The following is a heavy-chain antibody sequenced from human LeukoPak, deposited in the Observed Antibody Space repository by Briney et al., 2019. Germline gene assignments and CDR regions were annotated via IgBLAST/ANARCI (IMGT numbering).Heavy chain of an antibody. V-gene: IGHV3-53*01. Sequence: GGSLRLSCAASGFTVSRNYMSWVRQAPGKGLEWVSVIYSGGRTYYADPGKGRFTISRDNSKNTLYLQMNSLRGEDTALYYCAKDLHWGLDYWGQGALVTVSS. J-gene: IGHJ4*02. CDR2: IYSGGRT. D-gene: IGHD3-16*01. CDR3: AKDLHWGLDY. CDR1: GFTVSRNY.